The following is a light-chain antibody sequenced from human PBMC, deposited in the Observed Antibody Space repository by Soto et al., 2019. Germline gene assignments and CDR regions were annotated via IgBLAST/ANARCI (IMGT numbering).Light chain of an antibody. CDR3: QQSYSTLWT. CDR2: AAS. V-gene: IGKV1-39*01. Sequence: DSQMTQSPSSLSASVGDTVTITCRASRSISSYLNWYQQKPGKAPKLLIYAASSLQSGVPSRFSGSGSGTDVTLTISSLQPEDFATYYCQQSYSTLWTFGQGTKVDIK. J-gene: IGKJ1*01. CDR1: RSISSY.